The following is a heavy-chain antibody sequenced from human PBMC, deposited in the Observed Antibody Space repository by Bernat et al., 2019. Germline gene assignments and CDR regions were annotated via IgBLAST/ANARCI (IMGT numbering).Heavy chain of an antibody. Sequence: EVQLVQSGAEVKKPGESLKISCKGSGYSFTSYWIGWVRQMPGKGLEWMGIIYPGDSDTRYSPSFQGQVTISADKSISTAYLQWSSLKASDTAMYYCARHSIFPSGSSWSYSAGLNYYGMDVWGQGTTVTVSS. CDR1: GYSFTSYW. D-gene: IGHD6-13*01. V-gene: IGHV5-51*01. CDR3: ARHSIFPSGSSWSYSAGLNYYGMDV. J-gene: IGHJ6*02. CDR2: IYPGDSDT.